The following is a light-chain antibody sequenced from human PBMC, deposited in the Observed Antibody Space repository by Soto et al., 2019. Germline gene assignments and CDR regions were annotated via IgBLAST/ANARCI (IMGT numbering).Light chain of an antibody. Sequence: EIVMTQSPATLSVSPGERATLSCRASQSVSSNLAWYQQKPGQAPRLLIYGASTRATGIPARFSGSGSGTELTLTISSLQSEGFAVYYCQQYNNWPKWTFGQGTKVEIK. J-gene: IGKJ1*01. CDR2: GAS. V-gene: IGKV3-15*01. CDR1: QSVSSN. CDR3: QQYNNWPKWT.